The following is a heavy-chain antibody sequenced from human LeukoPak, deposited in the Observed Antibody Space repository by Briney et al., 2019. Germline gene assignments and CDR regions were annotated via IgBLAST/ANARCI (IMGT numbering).Heavy chain of an antibody. CDR2: IYYSGST. Sequence: SETLSLTCTVSGGSISSSTYYWGWLRQPPGKGLEWIGNIYYSGSTYYNPSLKSRVTISVDTSKNQFSLKLSSVTAADTAVYYCARHSWHFDLWGRGTLVTVSS. CDR1: GGSISSSTYY. CDR3: ARHSWHFDL. V-gene: IGHV4-39*01. J-gene: IGHJ2*01.